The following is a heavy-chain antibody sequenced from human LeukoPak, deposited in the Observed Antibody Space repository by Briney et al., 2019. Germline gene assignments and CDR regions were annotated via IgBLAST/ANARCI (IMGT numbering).Heavy chain of an antibody. J-gene: IGHJ4*02. D-gene: IGHD2-2*01. V-gene: IGHV3-30*02. CDR2: IRYDGSNK. CDR1: GFTFSSYG. CDR3: AKDRTRTPCCSSTSCYPGSTFDY. Sequence: GGSLRLSCAASGFTFSSYGMHWVRQAPGKGLEWVAFIRYDGSNKYYADSVKGRFTISRDNSKNTLYLQMYSLRAEDTAVYYCAKDRTRTPCCSSTSCYPGSTFDYWGQGTLVTVSS.